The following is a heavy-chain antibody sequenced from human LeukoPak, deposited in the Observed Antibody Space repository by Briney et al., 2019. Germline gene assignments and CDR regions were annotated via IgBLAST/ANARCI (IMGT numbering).Heavy chain of an antibody. CDR1: GYTVSSYY. D-gene: IGHD2-2*02. V-gene: IGHV1-46*01. J-gene: IGHJ4*02. Sequence: ASVKVSCKASGYTVSSYYMHWLRQAARQGLEWMRVINPSSGSTSYAQKFQGRVTMTRDTSTSTVYMELGSLRSEDTAVYYCARWGMGYCSSTSCYRPPFDYWGQGTLVTVSS. CDR3: ARWGMGYCSSTSCYRPPFDY. CDR2: INPSSGST.